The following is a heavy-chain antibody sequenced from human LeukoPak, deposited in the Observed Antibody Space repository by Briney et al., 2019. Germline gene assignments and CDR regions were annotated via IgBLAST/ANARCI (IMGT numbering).Heavy chain of an antibody. CDR1: GGSISSYY. CDR3: ARKGPIAATGPDY. Sequence: PSETLSLTCTVSGGSISSYYWSWLRQPPGKGLEWLGYIYNSRDTNYNPSLKSRVTFSADTSKNQFSLKLSSVTAADTAVYYCARKGPIAATGPDYWGQRTLVTVSS. V-gene: IGHV4-59*01. J-gene: IGHJ4*02. D-gene: IGHD6-13*01. CDR2: IYNSRDT.